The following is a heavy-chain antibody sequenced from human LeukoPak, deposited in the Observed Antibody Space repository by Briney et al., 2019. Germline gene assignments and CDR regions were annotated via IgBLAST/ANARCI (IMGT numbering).Heavy chain of an antibody. D-gene: IGHD1-26*01. J-gene: IGHJ3*02. CDR2: IYTSGST. V-gene: IGHV4-61*02. CDR3: ARDYSGSYSSDAFDI. Sequence: PSETLSLTCTVSGGSISSGGYYWSWIRQPAGKGLEWIGRIYTSGSTNYNPSLKSRVTISVDTSKNQFSLKLSSVTAADTAVYYCARDYSGSYSSDAFDIWGQGTMVTVSS. CDR1: GGSISSGGYY.